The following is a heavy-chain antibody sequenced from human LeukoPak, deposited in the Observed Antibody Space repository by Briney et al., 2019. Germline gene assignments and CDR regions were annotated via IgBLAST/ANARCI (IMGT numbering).Heavy chain of an antibody. J-gene: IGHJ4*02. CDR1: GYTFTGYY. V-gene: IGHV1-46*01. D-gene: IGHD3-10*01. CDR3: ARGLYTMIRGVIIY. CDR2: INPSDGNT. Sequence: GASVKVSCRASGYTFTGYYMHWVRQAPGQGLEWMGIINPSDGNTTYAQKFQGRVTMTRNTSISTAYMELSSLRSEDTAVYYCARGLYTMIRGVIIYWGQGTLVTVSS.